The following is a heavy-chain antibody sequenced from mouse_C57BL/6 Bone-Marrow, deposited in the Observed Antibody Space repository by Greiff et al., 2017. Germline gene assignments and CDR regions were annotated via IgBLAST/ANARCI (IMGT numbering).Heavy chain of an antibody. CDR1: GFTFSSYA. V-gene: IGHV5-4*01. CDR3: ARDHSNYYAMDY. Sequence: ESGGGLVKPGGSLKLSCAASGFTFSSYAMSWVRQTPEKRLEWVATISDGGSYTYYPDNVKGRFTISRDNAKNNLYLQMSHLKSEDTAMYYCARDHSNYYAMDYWGQGTSVTVSS. CDR2: ISDGGSYT. D-gene: IGHD2-5*01. J-gene: IGHJ4*01.